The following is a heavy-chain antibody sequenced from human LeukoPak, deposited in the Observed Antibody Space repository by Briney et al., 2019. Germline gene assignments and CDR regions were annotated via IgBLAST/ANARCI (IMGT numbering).Heavy chain of an antibody. Sequence: PSETLSLTCTVSGGSISSGGYYWSWIRQHPGKGLEWIGYIYYSGSTYYNPSLKSRVTISVDTSKNQFSLKLSSVTAADTAVYYCARDIDDGFDHWGQGTLVTVSS. CDR3: ARDIDDGFDH. D-gene: IGHD1-1*01. CDR2: IYYSGST. CDR1: GGSISSGGYY. V-gene: IGHV4-31*03. J-gene: IGHJ4*02.